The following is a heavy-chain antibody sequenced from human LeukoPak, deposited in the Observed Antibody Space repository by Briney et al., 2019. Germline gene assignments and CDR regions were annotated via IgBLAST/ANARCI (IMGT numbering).Heavy chain of an antibody. CDR3: ARSSDYFTYFGL. V-gene: IGHV3-11*04. D-gene: IGHD2/OR15-2a*01. CDR2: MSSTGNTI. CDR1: GFTLSDYY. Sequence: GGSLRLSCAASGFTLSDYYMTWIRQAPGKGLEWVSYMSSTGNTIYYADSVKGRFTVSRDNAKNSLFLQMASLRAEDTAVYYCARSSDYFTYFGLWGRGSLVTVSS. J-gene: IGHJ2*01.